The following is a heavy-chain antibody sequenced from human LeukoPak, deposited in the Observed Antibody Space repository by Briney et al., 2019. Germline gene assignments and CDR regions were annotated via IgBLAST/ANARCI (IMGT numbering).Heavy chain of an antibody. CDR2: ISYDGSNK. CDR3: AKDPRDIVVVPAAILQWLVPYYFDY. V-gene: IGHV3-30*18. J-gene: IGHJ4*02. D-gene: IGHD2-2*02. Sequence: AGGSLRLSCAASGFTFSSYGMHWVRQAPGKGLEWVAVISYDGSNKYYADSVKGRFTISRDNSKNTLYLQMNSLRAEDTAVYYCAKDPRDIVVVPAAILQWLVPYYFDYWGQGTLVTVSS. CDR1: GFTFSSYG.